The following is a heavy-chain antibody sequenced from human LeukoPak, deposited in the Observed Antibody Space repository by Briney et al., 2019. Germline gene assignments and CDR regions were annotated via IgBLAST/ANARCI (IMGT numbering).Heavy chain of an antibody. CDR2: INPNSGGT. Sequence: EASVKVSFKASGYTFTGYYMHWVRQAPGQGLEWMGWINPNSGGTNYAQKFQGRVTMTRDTSISTAYMELSRLRSDDTAVYYCARDLRRDGYNYYYYYYYMDVWGKGTTVTVSS. CDR3: ARDLRRDGYNYYYYYYYMDV. J-gene: IGHJ6*03. D-gene: IGHD5-24*01. CDR1: GYTFTGYY. V-gene: IGHV1-2*02.